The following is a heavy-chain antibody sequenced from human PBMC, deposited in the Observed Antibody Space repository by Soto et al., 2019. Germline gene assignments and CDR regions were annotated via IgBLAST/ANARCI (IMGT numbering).Heavy chain of an antibody. Sequence: GGSLRLSCAVSGFTFSNAWMTWVRQAPGKGLEWVGRIKSKTHGGTADYASPVKGRFTISRDDSKNTLYLQMNSLKIEDTAMYYCTTGLGGDWQDYWGKGTPATVSS. CDR1: GFTFSNAW. J-gene: IGHJ4*02. D-gene: IGHD2-21*02. CDR2: IKSKTHGGTA. CDR3: TTGLGGDWQDY. V-gene: IGHV3-15*05.